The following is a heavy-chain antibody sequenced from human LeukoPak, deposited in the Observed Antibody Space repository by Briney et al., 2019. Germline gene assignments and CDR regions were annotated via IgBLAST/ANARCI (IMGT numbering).Heavy chain of an antibody. J-gene: IGHJ4*02. Sequence: GGSLRLSCAASGFTVNSNYMSWVRQAPGKGLEWVSVLYTGGNTLYADSVKGRFTISRDNSKDTLYLQMNSLRAEDTAVYYCARIRGASGWYYFDYWGQGTLVTVSS. CDR2: LYTGGNT. V-gene: IGHV3-53*01. CDR1: GFTVNSNY. CDR3: ARIRGASGWYYFDY. D-gene: IGHD6-19*01.